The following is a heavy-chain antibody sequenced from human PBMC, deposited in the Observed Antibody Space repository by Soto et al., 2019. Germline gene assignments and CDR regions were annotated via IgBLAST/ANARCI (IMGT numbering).Heavy chain of an antibody. CDR1: GFTFANYG. Sequence: EVQLAESGGGLVQPGGSLRLSCAASGFTFANYGMSWVRQAPGKGLVWVSYISPSGSTIYYSDSVRGRFTISRDKASNSLFLQMNTLRDEDTAVYYCARRGPKGGLTVHSFDMWGQGTMVTVSS. CDR2: ISPSGSTI. V-gene: IGHV3-48*02. CDR3: ARRGPKGGLTVHSFDM. D-gene: IGHD3-16*01. J-gene: IGHJ3*02.